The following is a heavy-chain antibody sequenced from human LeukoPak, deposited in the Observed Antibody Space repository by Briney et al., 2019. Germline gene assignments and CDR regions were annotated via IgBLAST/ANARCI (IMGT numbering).Heavy chain of an antibody. Sequence: GGSLRLSCAASGFDFSSNWMHWVRQVPGKGLVWVSCINVDGSITSHADSVKGRFTISRDNAKNTLYLQLNSLRAEDTAVYYCGRGTAGTYPGSDYWGQGTLVTVSS. V-gene: IGHV3-74*01. CDR3: GRGTAGTYPGSDY. CDR1: GFDFSSNW. D-gene: IGHD1-26*01. J-gene: IGHJ4*02. CDR2: INVDGSIT.